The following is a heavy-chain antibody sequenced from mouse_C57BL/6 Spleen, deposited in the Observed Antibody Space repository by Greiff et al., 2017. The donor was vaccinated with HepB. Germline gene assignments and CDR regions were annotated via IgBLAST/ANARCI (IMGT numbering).Heavy chain of an antibody. J-gene: IGHJ2*01. CDR1: GFTFSDYY. D-gene: IGHD3-2*02. V-gene: IGHV5-16*01. CDR2: INYDGSST. Sequence: EVMLVESEGGLVQPGSSMKLSCTASGFTFSDYYMAWVRQVPEKGLEWVANINYDGSSTYYLDSLKSRFIISRDNAKNILYLQMSSLKSEDTATYYCARALGSSGFDYWGQGTTLTVSS. CDR3: ARALGSSGFDY.